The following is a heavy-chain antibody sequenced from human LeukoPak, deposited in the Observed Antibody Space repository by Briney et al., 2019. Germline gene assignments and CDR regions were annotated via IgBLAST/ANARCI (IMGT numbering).Heavy chain of an antibody. CDR2: IKQDGSEK. D-gene: IGHD4-17*01. Sequence: PGGSLRLSCVASGFTFSSYGMSWVRQAPGKGLEWVANIKQDGSEKYYVDSVKGRFTISRDNAKNSLYLQMNSLRAEDTAVYYCARDGNYGDYIQLFDYWGQGTLVTVSS. V-gene: IGHV3-7*01. CDR1: GFTFSSYG. CDR3: ARDGNYGDYIQLFDY. J-gene: IGHJ4*02.